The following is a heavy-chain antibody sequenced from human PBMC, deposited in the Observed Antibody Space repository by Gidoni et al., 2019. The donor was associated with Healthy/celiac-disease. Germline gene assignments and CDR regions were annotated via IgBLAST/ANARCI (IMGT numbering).Heavy chain of an antibody. Sequence: QVQLQQWGAGLLKPSETLSPTCAVYGGAFRGYYWRGIRTPPGKGLEWIGEINHSGSTNYNPSLKSRVTISVDTSKNQFSLRLSSVTAADTAVYYCACYYYVSGRYPVWGQGTLVTVSS. CDR2: INHSGST. J-gene: IGHJ4*02. CDR3: ACYYYVSGRYPV. CDR1: GGAFRGYY. V-gene: IGHV4-34*01. D-gene: IGHD3-10*01.